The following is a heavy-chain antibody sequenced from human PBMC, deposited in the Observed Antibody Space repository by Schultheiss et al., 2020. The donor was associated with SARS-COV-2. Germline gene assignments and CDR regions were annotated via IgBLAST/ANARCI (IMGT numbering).Heavy chain of an antibody. CDR3: ARRGYSYVVYFDY. CDR1: GGSFSGYY. V-gene: IGHV4-59*10. Sequence: SETLSLTCAVYGGSFSGYYWSWIRQPPGKGLEWIGRIYTSGSTNYNPSLKSRVTMSVDTSKNQFSLKLSSVTAADTAVYYCARRGYSYVVYFDYWGQGTLVTVSS. D-gene: IGHD5-18*01. J-gene: IGHJ4*02. CDR2: IYTSGST.